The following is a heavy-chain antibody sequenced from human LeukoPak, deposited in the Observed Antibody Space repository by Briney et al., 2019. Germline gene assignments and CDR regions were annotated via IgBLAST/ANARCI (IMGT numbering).Heavy chain of an antibody. Sequence: GASVKVSCKASGYTFTSYYMHWVRQAPGQGLEWMGGIIPIFGTANYAQKFQGRVTITADESTSTAYMELSSLRSVDTAVYYCATGGSGTYYYYGMDVWGQGTTVTVSS. V-gene: IGHV1-69*13. CDR3: ATGGSGTYYYYGMDV. CDR1: GYTFTSYY. J-gene: IGHJ6*02. CDR2: IIPIFGTA. D-gene: IGHD2-15*01.